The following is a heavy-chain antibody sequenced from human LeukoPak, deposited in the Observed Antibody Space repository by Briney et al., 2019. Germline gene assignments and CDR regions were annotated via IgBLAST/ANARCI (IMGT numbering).Heavy chain of an antibody. Sequence: PGGSLRLSCAASGFTFSDYYMTWIWQAPGKGLEWVSFISTSGNVNYYADSVKGRFTISRDNAKNSLYLQMTSLRAEDTAVYFCARLMAVRGGHYYYFMDVWGKGTTVTVSS. CDR3: ARLMAVRGGHYYYFMDV. CDR2: ISTSGNVN. D-gene: IGHD3-10*01. V-gene: IGHV3-11*04. J-gene: IGHJ6*03. CDR1: GFTFSDYY.